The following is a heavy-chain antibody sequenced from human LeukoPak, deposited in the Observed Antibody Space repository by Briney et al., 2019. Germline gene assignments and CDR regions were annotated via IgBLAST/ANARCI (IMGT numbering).Heavy chain of an antibody. Sequence: GGSLRLSCAASGFTFSTYPMHWVRQAPGKGLEWVALISYDGSNKYYADSVRGRFTISRDNSKNTLYLQMNSLRAEDTAVYYCATSGWWGYFDYWGQGTLVTVSS. CDR2: ISYDGSNK. CDR3: ATSGWWGYFDY. D-gene: IGHD6-19*01. V-gene: IGHV3-30-3*01. J-gene: IGHJ4*02. CDR1: GFTFSTYP.